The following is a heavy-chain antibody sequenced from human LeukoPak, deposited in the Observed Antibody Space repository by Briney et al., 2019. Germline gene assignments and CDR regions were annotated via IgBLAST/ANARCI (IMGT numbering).Heavy chain of an antibody. V-gene: IGHV3-48*03. CDR3: ARDRLYCSSTTCYNYYYYGMDV. J-gene: IGHJ6*02. CDR2: ISSSGSTI. D-gene: IGHD2-2*02. CDR1: GFTFSSYE. Sequence: SGGSLRLSCAASGFTFSSYEMNWVRQAPGKGLEWVSYISSSGSTIYYADSVRGRSTISRDSSKNTLYLRMNSLRAEDTAVYYCARDRLYCSSTTCYNYYYYGMDVWGQGTTVTVSS.